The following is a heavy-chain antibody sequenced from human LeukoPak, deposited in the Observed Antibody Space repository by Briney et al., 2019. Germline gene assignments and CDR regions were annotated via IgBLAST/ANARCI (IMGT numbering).Heavy chain of an antibody. D-gene: IGHD3-10*01. CDR2: ISSSSSYI. CDR3: ARFLNTPGARYYFTSGDYYGMDV. Sequence: GGSLRLSCAASGFTFSSYWMHWVRQAPGKGLEWVSFISSSSSYIYYADSVKGRFTISRDNAKNSLYLQMNSLRAEDTAVYYCARFLNTPGARYYFTSGDYYGMDVWGQGTTVTVSS. V-gene: IGHV3-21*01. CDR1: GFTFSSYW. J-gene: IGHJ6*02.